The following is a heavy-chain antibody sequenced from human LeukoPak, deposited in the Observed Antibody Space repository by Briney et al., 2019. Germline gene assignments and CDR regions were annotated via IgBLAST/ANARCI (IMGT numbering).Heavy chain of an antibody. CDR1: GYSISSGYY. V-gene: IGHV4-38-2*01. CDR3: ARGRRDILTGYYLQFLDY. J-gene: IGHJ4*02. D-gene: IGHD3-9*01. CDR2: IYYSGST. Sequence: SETLSLTCAVSGYSISSGYYWGWIRQPPGKGLEWIGSIYYSGSTYYNPSLKSRVTISVDTSKNQFSLKLSSVTAADTAVYYCARGRRDILTGYYLQFLDYWGQGTLVTVSS.